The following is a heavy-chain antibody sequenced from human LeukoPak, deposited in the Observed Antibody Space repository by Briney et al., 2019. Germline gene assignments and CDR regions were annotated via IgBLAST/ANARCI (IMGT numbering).Heavy chain of an antibody. V-gene: IGHV1-2*02. CDR3: ARGYSVDSSGSITRGY. Sequence: ASVKVSCKASGYTFTGYYMHWVRQAPGQGLEWMGWINPNSGGTNYAQKFQGRVTMTRDTSISTAYMELSRLRSDDTAVYYCARGYSVDSSGSITRGYWGQGTLVTVSS. D-gene: IGHD3-22*01. J-gene: IGHJ4*02. CDR2: INPNSGGT. CDR1: GYTFTGYY.